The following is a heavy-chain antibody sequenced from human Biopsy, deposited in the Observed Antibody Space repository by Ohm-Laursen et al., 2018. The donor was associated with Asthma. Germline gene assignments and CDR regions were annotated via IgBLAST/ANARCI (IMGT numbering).Heavy chain of an antibody. D-gene: IGHD1-20*01. V-gene: IGHV3-30*18. CDR2: ISYDGSKK. J-gene: IGHJ6*02. Sequence: SLRLSCAASGVSLSSFGMNWVRQAPGKGLEWVAVISYDGSKKEYGDSVKGRFTISRDNSKDTVYLQMNSLRAEGTAVYYCAKGRYKWNDGYYGLDVWGQGTTVTVS. CDR1: GVSLSSFG. CDR3: AKGRYKWNDGYYGLDV.